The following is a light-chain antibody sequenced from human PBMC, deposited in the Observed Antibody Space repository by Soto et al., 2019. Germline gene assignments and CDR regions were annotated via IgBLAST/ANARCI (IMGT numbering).Light chain of an antibody. CDR2: GAS. CDR3: QQYHTYPST. V-gene: IGKV1-5*01. CDR1: QSISSW. Sequence: DIQMTQSPSTLSAAVGDRVTISCRASQSISSWLAWYQQRPGQAPKLLIYGASSVESGVPARFSGSGSGTEFTLTISSLQSEDCATYYCQQYHTYPSTFGGGTKVDIK. J-gene: IGKJ4*02.